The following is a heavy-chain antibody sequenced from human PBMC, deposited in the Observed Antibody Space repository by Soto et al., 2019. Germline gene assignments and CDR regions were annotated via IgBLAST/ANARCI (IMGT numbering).Heavy chain of an antibody. D-gene: IGHD2-15*01. CDR1: GFTFRSYA. CDR3: AKLGWRGGPQVVGLPRTDY. V-gene: IGHV3-23*01. CDR2: ISRGGDDI. J-gene: IGHJ4*02. Sequence: EVQLLESGGGLVQPGGSLRLSCAASGFTFRSYAMNWVRQAPGKGLEWVSAISRGGDDIYYADFVRGRFTVSRDNSKNTLYLQSNSLRADDTAVYYCAKLGWRGGPQVVGLPRTDYWGQGTLVTVSS.